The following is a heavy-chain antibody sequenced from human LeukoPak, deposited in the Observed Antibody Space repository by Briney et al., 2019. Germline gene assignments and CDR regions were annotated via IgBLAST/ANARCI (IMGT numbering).Heavy chain of an antibody. CDR1: GFTFSSYA. CDR2: IRFDGRDK. Sequence: GGSLRLSCAASGFTFSSYAMSWVRQAPGKGLEWVAFIRFDGRDKYYADSVKGRFTISRDNSENTVDLQMNSLRIEDTAVYYCAKDRYSTSSTFTINPFDYWGQGIPVTVSS. CDR3: AKDRYSTSSTFTINPFDY. J-gene: IGHJ4*02. D-gene: IGHD6-13*01. V-gene: IGHV3-30*02.